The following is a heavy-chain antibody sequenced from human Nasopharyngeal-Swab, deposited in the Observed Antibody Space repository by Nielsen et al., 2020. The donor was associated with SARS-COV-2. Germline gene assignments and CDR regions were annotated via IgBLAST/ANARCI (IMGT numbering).Heavy chain of an antibody. CDR2: VNEDGSRT. Sequence: GESLKISCVASGVIFRNYWMHWVRQAPGKGLVWVSRVNEDGSRTDYADSVKGRFTISRDNAKNTLYLQMDRLRGEDTAVYYCARDAPAHYGAFYWGRGTLVTVSS. CDR1: GVIFRNYW. J-gene: IGHJ4*02. V-gene: IGHV3-74*01. D-gene: IGHD4-17*01. CDR3: ARDAPAHYGAFY.